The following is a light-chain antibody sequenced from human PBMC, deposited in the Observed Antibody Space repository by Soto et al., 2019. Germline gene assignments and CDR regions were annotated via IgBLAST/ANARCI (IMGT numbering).Light chain of an antibody. CDR2: GTS. CDR3: QQYNNWPGT. J-gene: IGKJ1*01. CDR1: QSGTHSH. Sequence: EIVLTQSPGTLALSPGERATLSCRASQSGTHSHLAWYQQKPGQAPRLLIFGTSSRAPGIPDRFSGSGSGTDFTLTISRLEPEDSAPYYCQQYNNWPGTFGQGTKVDI. V-gene: IGKV3-20*01.